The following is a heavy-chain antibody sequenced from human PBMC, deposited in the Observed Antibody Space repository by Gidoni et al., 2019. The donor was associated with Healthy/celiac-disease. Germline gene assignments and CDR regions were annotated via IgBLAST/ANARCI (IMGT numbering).Heavy chain of an antibody. CDR2: ISSSSSYI. J-gene: IGHJ3*02. CDR1: GFTFGSFS. Sequence: EVQLVESGGGLVKPGGSLRLSCAASGFTFGSFSLNWVRQAPGKGLEWVSSISSSSSYIYYADSVKGRFTISRDNAKNSLYLQMNSLRAEDTAVYYCARDCFYDSSGYYAPDAFDIWGQGTMVTVSS. D-gene: IGHD3-22*01. V-gene: IGHV3-21*01. CDR3: ARDCFYDSSGYYAPDAFDI.